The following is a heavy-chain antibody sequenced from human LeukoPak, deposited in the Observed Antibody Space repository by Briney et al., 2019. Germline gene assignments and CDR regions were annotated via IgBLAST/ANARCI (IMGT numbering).Heavy chain of an antibody. Sequence: GRSLRLSCAASGFTFSSYGMHWVRQAPGKGLEWVAVISYDGNIKYYADSVEGRFTISRDDSKNTLYLQMNSLSAEDTAVYYCAKDQWDSSGYYGVDYWGQGTLVTVSS. CDR3: AKDQWDSSGYYGVDY. J-gene: IGHJ4*02. CDR2: ISYDGNIK. V-gene: IGHV3-30*18. CDR1: GFTFSSYG. D-gene: IGHD3-22*01.